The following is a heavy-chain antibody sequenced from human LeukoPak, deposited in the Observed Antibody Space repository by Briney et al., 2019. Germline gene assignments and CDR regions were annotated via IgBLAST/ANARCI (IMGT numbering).Heavy chain of an antibody. CDR1: GDSVSSNSAA. V-gene: IGHV6-1*01. CDR2: TCYRSKWYN. Sequence: SQTLSLTCAISGDSVSSNSAAWNWIRQSPSRGLEWLGRTCYRSKWYNDYAVSVKSRITINPDTSKNQFSLQLNSVTAADTAVYYCARVRVERAYYYMDVWGKGTTVTVSS. J-gene: IGHJ6*03. CDR3: ARVRVERAYYYMDV. D-gene: IGHD5-24*01.